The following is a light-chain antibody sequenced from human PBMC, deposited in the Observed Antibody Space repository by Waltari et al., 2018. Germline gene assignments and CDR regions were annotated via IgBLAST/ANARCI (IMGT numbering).Light chain of an antibody. V-gene: IGKV1-39*01. Sequence: EIQLTQSPSSLSASVGDRVTISCRASQTISMYLSWYQQRPGRAPKLLIYGASRLQGGVPSRFSGSGAGTDFNLTISDLQPEDFGTYFCQQSYISPTFGQGTTVEV. CDR2: GAS. CDR3: QQSYISPT. J-gene: IGKJ1*01. CDR1: QTISMY.